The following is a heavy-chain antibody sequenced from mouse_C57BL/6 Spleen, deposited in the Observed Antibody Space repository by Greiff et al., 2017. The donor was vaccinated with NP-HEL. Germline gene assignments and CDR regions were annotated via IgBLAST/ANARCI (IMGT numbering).Heavy chain of an antibody. CDR2: IYPGDGDT. CDR1: GYAFSSSW. CDR3: AREYDGAY. D-gene: IGHD2-14*01. J-gene: IGHJ3*01. V-gene: IGHV1-82*01. Sequence: QVQLQQSGPELVKPGASVKISCKASGYAFSSSWMNWVKQRPGKGLEWIGRIYPGDGDTNYNGKFKGKATLTADKSSSTAYMQLSSLTSEDSAVYFCAREYDGAYWGQGTLVTVSA.